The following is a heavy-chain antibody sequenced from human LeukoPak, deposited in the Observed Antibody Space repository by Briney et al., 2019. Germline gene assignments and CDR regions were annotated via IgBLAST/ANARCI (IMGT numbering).Heavy chain of an antibody. V-gene: IGHV3-21*01. Sequence: PGGSLRLSCAASGFTFSSYGMNWVRQAPGKGLEWVSFISSSSSYIYYADSVKGRFTISRDNAKNSLYLQMNSLRAEDTAVYYCARRGYDYVWGSYRSRWGDYYYYMDVWGKGTTVTISS. CDR1: GFTFSSYG. D-gene: IGHD3-16*02. CDR2: ISSSSSYI. J-gene: IGHJ6*03. CDR3: ARRGYDYVWGSYRSRWGDYYYYMDV.